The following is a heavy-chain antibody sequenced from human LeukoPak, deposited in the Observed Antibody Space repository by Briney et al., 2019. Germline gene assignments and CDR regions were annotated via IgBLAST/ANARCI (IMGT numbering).Heavy chain of an antibody. CDR2: ISYDGSNK. J-gene: IGHJ6*02. V-gene: IGHV3-30*19. Sequence: GGSLRLSCAASGFTFSSYGMHWVRQAPGKGLEWVAVISYDGSNKYYADSVKGRFTISRDSSKNTLYLQMNSLRAEDTAVYYCARKFYYYYGMDVWGQGTTVTVSS. CDR3: ARKFYYYYGMDV. CDR1: GFTFSSYG.